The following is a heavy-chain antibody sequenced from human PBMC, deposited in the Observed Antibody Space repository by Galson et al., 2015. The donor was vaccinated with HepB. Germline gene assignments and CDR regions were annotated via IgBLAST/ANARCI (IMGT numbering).Heavy chain of an antibody. CDR3: AREVPALYDILTGYPRPATKEFDY. V-gene: IGHV1-2*06. Sequence: SVKVSCKASGYTFTGYYMHWVRQAPGQGLEWMGRINPNSGGTNYAQKFQGRVTMTRDTSISTAYMELSRLRSDDTAVYYCAREVPALYDILTGYPRPATKEFDYWGQGTLVTVSS. J-gene: IGHJ4*02. CDR2: INPNSGGT. CDR1: GYTFTGYY. D-gene: IGHD3-9*01.